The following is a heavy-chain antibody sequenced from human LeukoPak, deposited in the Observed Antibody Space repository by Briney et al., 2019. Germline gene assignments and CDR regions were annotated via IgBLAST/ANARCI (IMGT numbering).Heavy chain of an antibody. J-gene: IGHJ4*02. CDR1: GFTFNRYA. CDR3: ARVPKGSSGYDF. Sequence: GGSLRLFWSASGFTFNRYAMHWVRQAPGKGLEYVSAISSNGGSTYYANSVKGRFTISRDNSKNTLYLQMGSLRAEDMAVYYCARVPKGSSGYDFWGQGTLVTVSS. D-gene: IGHD5-12*01. V-gene: IGHV3-64*01. CDR2: ISSNGGST.